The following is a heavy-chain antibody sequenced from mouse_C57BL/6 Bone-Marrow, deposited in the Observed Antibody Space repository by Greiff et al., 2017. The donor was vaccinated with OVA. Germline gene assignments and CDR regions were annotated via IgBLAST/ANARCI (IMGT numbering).Heavy chain of an antibody. J-gene: IGHJ2*01. Sequence: VQLQQPGAELVKPGASVKMSCKASGYTFTSYWITWVKQRPGQGLEWIGDIYPGSGSTNYNEKFKSKATLTVDTSSSTAYMQLSSLTSEDSAVYYCARECITTVRTPWYWGQGTTLTVSS. V-gene: IGHV1-55*01. CDR1: GYTFTSYW. D-gene: IGHD1-1*01. CDR2: IYPGSGST. CDR3: ARECITTVRTPWY.